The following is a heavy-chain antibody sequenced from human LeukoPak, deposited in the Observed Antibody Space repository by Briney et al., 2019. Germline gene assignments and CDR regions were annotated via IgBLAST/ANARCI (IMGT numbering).Heavy chain of an antibody. D-gene: IGHD3-22*01. CDR3: ARDPSYDSSGYRHYYFDY. CDR1: GGTFSSYA. CDR2: IIPIFGTA. J-gene: IGHJ4*02. V-gene: IGHV1-69*06. Sequence: GASVKVSCKASGGTFSSYAISWVRQAPGQGLEWMGRIIPIFGTANYAQKFQGRVTITADKSTSTAYMELSSLRSEDTAVYYCARDPSYDSSGYRHYYFDYWGQGTLVTVSS.